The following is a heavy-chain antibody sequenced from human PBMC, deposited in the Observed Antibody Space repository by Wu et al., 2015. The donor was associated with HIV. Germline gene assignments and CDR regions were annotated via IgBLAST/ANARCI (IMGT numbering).Heavy chain of an antibody. CDR1: GYTFINYY. CDR2: INPLDGST. V-gene: IGHV1-46*01. CDR3: ATGEYSSSTYWYFDL. Sequence: QVQLIQSGAAVKQPGASVKVSCQASGYTFINYYIHWVRQAPGQGPEWMGIINPLDGSTKYAQRFQDRVTLARDTSTSTVYMVLSSLKSEDTAMYYCATGEYSSSTYWYFDLWGLAPWSLSPQ. D-gene: IGHD6-6*01. J-gene: IGHJ2*01.